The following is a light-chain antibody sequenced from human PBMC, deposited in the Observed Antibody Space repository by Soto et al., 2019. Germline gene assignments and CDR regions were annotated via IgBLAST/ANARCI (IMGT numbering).Light chain of an antibody. J-gene: IGLJ3*02. CDR3: TSYAGDTSLGV. CDR1: SSDVGGYNY. CDR2: EVS. V-gene: IGLV2-8*01. Sequence: QSALTQPPSASGSPGQSVTISCTGTSSDVGGYNYVSWYQQHPGEAPKLMIYEVSKRPSGVPDRFSGSKSGNTASLTVSGLQAEDEADYYCTSYAGDTSLGVLGGGTKLTVL.